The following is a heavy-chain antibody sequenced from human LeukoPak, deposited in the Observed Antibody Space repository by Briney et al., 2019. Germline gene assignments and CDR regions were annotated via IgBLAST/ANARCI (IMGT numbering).Heavy chain of an antibody. V-gene: IGHV3-33*08. J-gene: IGHJ4*02. CDR2: IWYDGSNK. Sequence: GRSLRLSCAASGFTFSSYGMHWVRQAPGKGLEWVAVIWYDGSNKYYADSVKGRFTISRDNSKNTLYLQMNSLRAEDTAVYYCASSSSGWYGIDYWGQGTLVTVSS. D-gene: IGHD6-19*01. CDR1: GFTFSSYG. CDR3: ASSSSGWYGIDY.